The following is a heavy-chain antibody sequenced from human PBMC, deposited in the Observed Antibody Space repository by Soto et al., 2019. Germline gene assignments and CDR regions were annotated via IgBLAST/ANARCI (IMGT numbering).Heavy chain of an antibody. Sequence: SETLSLTCAVYGGSFSGYYWSWIRQPPGKGLEWIGEINHSGSTNYNPSLKSRVTISVDTSKNQFSLKLSSVTAADTAVYYCARAPGAARRIGPAIYFDYWGQGTLVTVSS. CDR2: INHSGST. V-gene: IGHV4-34*01. D-gene: IGHD6-6*01. J-gene: IGHJ4*02. CDR3: ARAPGAARRIGPAIYFDY. CDR1: GGSFSGYY.